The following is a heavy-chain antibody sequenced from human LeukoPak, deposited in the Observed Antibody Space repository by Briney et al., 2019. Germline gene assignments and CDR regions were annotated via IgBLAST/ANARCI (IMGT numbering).Heavy chain of an antibody. D-gene: IGHD6-13*01. Sequence: GASVKVSCKASGGTFSSYAISWVRQMPGKGLEWMGRIDPSDSYTNYSPSFQGHVTISADKSISTAYLQWSSLKASDTAMYYCARHSYSSSWAYWGQGTLVTVSS. J-gene: IGHJ4*02. V-gene: IGHV5-10-1*01. CDR2: IDPSDSYT. CDR3: ARHSYSSSWAY. CDR1: GGTFSSYA.